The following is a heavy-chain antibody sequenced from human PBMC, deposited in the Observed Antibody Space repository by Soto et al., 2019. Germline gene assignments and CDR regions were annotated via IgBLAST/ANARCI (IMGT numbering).Heavy chain of an antibody. CDR1: GFTVSSNY. CDR3: ARDRILTGMDF. Sequence: EVQLVESGGGLVQPGGSLRLSCAASGFTVSSNYMSWVRQAPGKGLEWVSVIKNGGSTYYADSVKGRFTITRDNSKNMMYLKINVLRAKDTDVYYCARDRILTGMDFWGQGTTVNVSS. J-gene: IGHJ6*01. CDR2: IKNGGST. V-gene: IGHV3-66*01.